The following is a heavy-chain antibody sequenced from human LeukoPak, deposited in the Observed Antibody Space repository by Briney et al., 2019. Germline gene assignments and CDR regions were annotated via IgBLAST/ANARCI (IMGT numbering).Heavy chain of an antibody. CDR1: GFTFSSYG. Sequence: GSLRLSCAVSGFTFSSYGMHWIRQPPGKGLEWIGSIYYSGSTYYNPSLKSRVTISVDTSKNQFSLKLSSVTAADTAVYYCARHVGFCSSTSCYDYYYYMDVWGKGTTVTISS. CDR3: ARHVGFCSSTSCYDYYYYMDV. V-gene: IGHV4-38-2*01. J-gene: IGHJ6*03. CDR2: IYYSGST. D-gene: IGHD2-2*01.